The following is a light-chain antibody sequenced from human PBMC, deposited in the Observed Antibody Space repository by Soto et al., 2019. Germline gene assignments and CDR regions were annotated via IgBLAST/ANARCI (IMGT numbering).Light chain of an antibody. Sequence: DIQMTHSPSSLSASVGDSVTITCRTSQHVDRYLSWYQQIPGRAPKLLIYSASSLVSGVPPRFRGSASGTEFTLSISSLQREDFATYFCQQSSNIPWTFGQGTKVDIK. CDR2: SAS. CDR1: QHVDRY. V-gene: IGKV1-39*01. CDR3: QQSSNIPWT. J-gene: IGKJ1*01.